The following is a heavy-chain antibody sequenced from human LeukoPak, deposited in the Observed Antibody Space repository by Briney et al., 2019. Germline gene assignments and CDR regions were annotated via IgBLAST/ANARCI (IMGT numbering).Heavy chain of an antibody. Sequence: SETLSLTCTVSGGSISSSSYYWGWIRQPPGKGLEWIGSIYYSGSTYYDPSLKSRVTRSVDTSKNQFSLKLSSVTAADTAVCYCARQVGWLRDGDFDYWGQGTLVTVSS. CDR1: GGSISSSSYY. V-gene: IGHV4-39*01. J-gene: IGHJ4*02. CDR3: ARQVGWLRDGDFDY. D-gene: IGHD5-12*01. CDR2: IYYSGST.